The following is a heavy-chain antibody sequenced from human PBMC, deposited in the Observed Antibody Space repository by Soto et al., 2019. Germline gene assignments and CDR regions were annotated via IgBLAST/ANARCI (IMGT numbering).Heavy chain of an antibody. J-gene: IGHJ6*02. CDR3: ARGSLITIFGVVINDYYGMDV. D-gene: IGHD3-3*01. Sequence: HPGGSLRLSCAASGFTFSSYGMHWVRQAPGKGLEWVAVIWYDGSNKYYADSVKGRFTISRDNSKNTLYLQMNSLRAEDTAVYYCARGSLITIFGVVINDYYGMDVWGQGTTVTVSS. CDR2: IWYDGSNK. V-gene: IGHV3-33*01. CDR1: GFTFSSYG.